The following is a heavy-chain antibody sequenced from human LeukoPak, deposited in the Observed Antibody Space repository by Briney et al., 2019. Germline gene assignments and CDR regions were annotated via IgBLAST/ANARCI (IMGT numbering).Heavy chain of an antibody. J-gene: IGHJ4*02. CDR3: ARDHLAVGYFDY. CDR1: GYTFTSNY. CDR2: INPSGGST. D-gene: IGHD6-19*01. Sequence: GASVKVSCKASGYTFTSNYIHWVRQAPGQGLEWMGIINPSGGSTSYAQKFQGRVTMTRDTSTSTVYMELSSLRSEDTAVYYCARDHLAVGYFDYWGQGTLVTVSS. V-gene: IGHV1-46*01.